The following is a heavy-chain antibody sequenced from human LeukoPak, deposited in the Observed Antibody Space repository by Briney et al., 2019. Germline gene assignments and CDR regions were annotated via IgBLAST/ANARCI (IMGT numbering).Heavy chain of an antibody. V-gene: IGHV3-48*01. CDR3: ASPYSYGFGGEFDY. D-gene: IGHD5-18*01. Sequence: RGSLRLSCAASGFTFSSYSMNWVRQAPGKGLEWVSYISSSSSTIYYADSVKGRFTISRDNAKNSLYLQMNSLRAEDTAVYYCASPYSYGFGGEFDYWGQGTLVTVSS. J-gene: IGHJ4*02. CDR1: GFTFSSYS. CDR2: ISSSSSTI.